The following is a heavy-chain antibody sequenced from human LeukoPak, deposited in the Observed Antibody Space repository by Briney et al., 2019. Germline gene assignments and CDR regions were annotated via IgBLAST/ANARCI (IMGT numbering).Heavy chain of an antibody. D-gene: IGHD6-13*01. CDR2: IYYSGST. Sequence: SQTLSLTCTVSGGSISSGGYYWSWIRQHPGKGLEWIGYIYYSGSTYYNPSLKSRVTISVDTSKNQFSLKLSSVTAADTAVYYCARDRGQQLVLADAFDIWGQGTMVTVSS. V-gene: IGHV4-31*03. J-gene: IGHJ3*02. CDR1: GGSISSGGYY. CDR3: ARDRGQQLVLADAFDI.